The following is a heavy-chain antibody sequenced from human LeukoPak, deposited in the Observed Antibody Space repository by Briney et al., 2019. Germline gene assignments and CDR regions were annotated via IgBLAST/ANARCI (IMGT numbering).Heavy chain of an antibody. CDR1: GGSISSYY. CDR2: IYYSGST. J-gene: IGHJ4*02. Sequence: SETLSLTCTVSGGSISSYYWSWIRQPPGKGLEWIGYIYYSGSTNYNPSLKSRVTISVDTSKNQFSLKLSSVTAADTAVYYCARVGRITMVRGVIYYFDYWGQGTLVTVSS. V-gene: IGHV4-59*12. D-gene: IGHD3-10*01. CDR3: ARVGRITMVRGVIYYFDY.